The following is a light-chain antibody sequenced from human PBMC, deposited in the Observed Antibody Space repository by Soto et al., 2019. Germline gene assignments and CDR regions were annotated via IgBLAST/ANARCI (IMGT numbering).Light chain of an antibody. CDR2: EGN. Sequence: QSVLTQPASVSGSPGQSITISCTGTSSDVGSYNLVSWYQQLPGKAPKLMIYEGNKRPSGVSNRFSGSKSGNTASLTISGLQAEDEADYYRCSYAGRSTYVFGTGTKLTVL. V-gene: IGLV2-23*01. J-gene: IGLJ1*01. CDR3: CSYAGRSTYV. CDR1: SSDVGSYNL.